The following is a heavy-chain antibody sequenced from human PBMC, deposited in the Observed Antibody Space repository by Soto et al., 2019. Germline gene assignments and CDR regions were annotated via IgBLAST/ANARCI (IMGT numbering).Heavy chain of an antibody. CDR3: ARDRRSYFDWLTDYYYYMDV. CDR1: GGSISSYY. D-gene: IGHD3-9*01. CDR2: IYYSGST. V-gene: IGHV4-59*01. J-gene: IGHJ6*03. Sequence: SETLSLTCTVSGGSISSYYWSWIRQPPGKGLEWIGYIYYSGSTNYNPSLKSRVTISVDTSKNQFSLKLSSVTAADTAVYYCARDRRSYFDWLTDYYYYMDVCGKGTTVTVSS.